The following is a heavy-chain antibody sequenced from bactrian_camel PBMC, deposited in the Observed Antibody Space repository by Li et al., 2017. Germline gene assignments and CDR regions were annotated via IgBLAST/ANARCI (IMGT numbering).Heavy chain of an antibody. CDR2: YSFGRST. CDR3: AADVGMMSGDCRPNY. V-gene: IGHV3S53*01. D-gene: IGHD7*01. Sequence: HVQLVESGGGTAQAGRSLRLSCAASGNTYSLNCLGWFRQTPGKEREQVAVFIYSFGRSTRYADSVKGRFTTSQDATNTVNLQMNNLKAEDTAIYYCAADVGMMSGDCRPNYWGQGTQVTVS. CDR1: GNTYSLNC. J-gene: IGHJ4*01.